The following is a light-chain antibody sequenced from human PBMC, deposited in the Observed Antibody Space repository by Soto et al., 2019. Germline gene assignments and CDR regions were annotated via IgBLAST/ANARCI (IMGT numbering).Light chain of an antibody. V-gene: IGKV1-9*01. CDR2: AAS. J-gene: IGKJ1*01. CDR1: QNIAIY. Sequence: IQLTQSPSSLSASVGDRATITCRASQNIAIYLAWYQQKPGEAPKLLIYAASTLYGGVPSRFSGSGSGTDYTLTITSLQAEDFATYYCQQLRNCPSTFGEGTKVDIK. CDR3: QQLRNCPST.